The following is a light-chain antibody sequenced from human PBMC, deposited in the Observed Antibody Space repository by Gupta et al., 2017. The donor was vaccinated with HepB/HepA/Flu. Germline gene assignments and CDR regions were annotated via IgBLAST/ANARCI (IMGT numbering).Light chain of an antibody. CDR1: QGIRSY. J-gene: IGKJ1*01. V-gene: IGKV1D-8*01. CDR2: AAS. Sequence: VIWMSHSPSLLYASTGDRVTISCRMSQGIRSYLAWYQQKPGKAPELLIYAASTVKSGVPSRFSGSGFGTYFTLTIRARQSEDFANYYCQHEDSFPWPFGQGTKVEIK. CDR3: QHEDSFPWP.